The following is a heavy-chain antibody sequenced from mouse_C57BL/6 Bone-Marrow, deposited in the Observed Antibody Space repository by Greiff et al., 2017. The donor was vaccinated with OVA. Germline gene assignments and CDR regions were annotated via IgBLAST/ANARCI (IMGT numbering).Heavy chain of an antibody. V-gene: IGHV1-85*01. J-gene: IGHJ2*01. CDR1: GYTFTSYD. CDR2: IYPRDGST. CDR3: ARSIYYGNYVPYYFDY. D-gene: IGHD2-1*01. Sequence: VQLQQSGPELVKPGASVKLSCKASGYTFTSYDINWVKQRPGQGLEWIGWIYPRDGSTKYNEKFKGKATLTVDTSSSTAYMELHSLTSEDSAVYFCARSIYYGNYVPYYFDYWGQGTTLTVSS.